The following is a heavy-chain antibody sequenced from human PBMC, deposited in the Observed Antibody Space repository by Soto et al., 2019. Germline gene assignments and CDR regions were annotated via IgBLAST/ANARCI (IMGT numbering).Heavy chain of an antibody. CDR3: ARGRGSPRWCYFDY. D-gene: IGHD2-15*01. V-gene: IGHV1-8*01. CDR1: GNTFTSYD. Sequence: ASVKVSCKTSGNTFTSYDMNWVRQAPGQGLEWMGWMRPNSGTTGYAGKFQGRVSMTRNTSISTAYMELSGLTSEDTAVYYCARGRGSPRWCYFDYCGKLTQGTVSS. J-gene: IGHJ4*02. CDR2: MRPNSGTT.